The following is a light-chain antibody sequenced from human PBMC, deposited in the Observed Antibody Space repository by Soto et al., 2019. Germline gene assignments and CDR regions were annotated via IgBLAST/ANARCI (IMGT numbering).Light chain of an antibody. CDR1: QSLLYSNGYNY. CDR3: MQDLELRT. CDR2: LGS. J-gene: IGKJ1*01. Sequence: DIVMTQSPLSLHVTPGEPASISCRSSQSLLYSNGYNYLDWYVQKPGQSPQLLIYLGSNRASGVPDRFSGSVSGTDFTLQISRVEAEDVGVYFCMQDLELRTFGQGTKVEIK. V-gene: IGKV2-28*01.